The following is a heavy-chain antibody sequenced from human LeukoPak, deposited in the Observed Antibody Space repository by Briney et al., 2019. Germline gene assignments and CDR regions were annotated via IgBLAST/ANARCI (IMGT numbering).Heavy chain of an antibody. CDR2: ISGSGGST. D-gene: IGHD6-13*01. CDR1: GFTFRSYA. J-gene: IGHJ4*02. CDR3: AKEISGYSSSWARFDC. Sequence: GGSLRLSCAASGFTFRSYAMSWVRQAPGKGLEWVSTISGSGGSTYYADSVKGRFTISRDNSKNTLYLQLNSLRAEDTAVYYCAKEISGYSSSWARFDCWGQETLVTVSS. V-gene: IGHV3-23*01.